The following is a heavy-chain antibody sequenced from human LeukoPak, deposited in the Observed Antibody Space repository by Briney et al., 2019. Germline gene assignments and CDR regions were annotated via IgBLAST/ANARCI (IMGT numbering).Heavy chain of an antibody. Sequence: PGGSLRLSCAASGFTVSSNYMSWVRQAPGKGLEWVSVIYSGGSTYYADSVKGRSTISRDNSKNTLYLQMNSLRAEDTAVYYCARGAYSSSSGEGYYFDYWGQGTLVTVSS. CDR3: ARGAYSSSSGEGYYFDY. CDR1: GFTVSSNY. CDR2: IYSGGST. D-gene: IGHD6-6*01. J-gene: IGHJ4*02. V-gene: IGHV3-53*01.